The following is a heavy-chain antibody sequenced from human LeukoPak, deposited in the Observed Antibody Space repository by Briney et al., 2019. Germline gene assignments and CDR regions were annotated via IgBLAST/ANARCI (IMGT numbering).Heavy chain of an antibody. V-gene: IGHV4-34*01. D-gene: IGHD3-22*01. CDR3: ARVPDYYDSSGYYDDAFDI. CDR2: INHSGST. CDR1: GGSFSGYY. J-gene: IGHJ3*02. Sequence: PSETLSLTCAVYGGSFSGYYWSWIRQPPGKGLEWIGEINHSGSTNYNPSLKGRVTISVDTSKNQFSLKLSPVTAADTAVYYCARVPDYYDSSGYYDDAFDIWGQGTMVTVSS.